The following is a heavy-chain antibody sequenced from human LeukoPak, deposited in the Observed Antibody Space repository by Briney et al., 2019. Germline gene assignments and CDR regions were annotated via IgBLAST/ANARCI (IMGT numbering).Heavy chain of an antibody. D-gene: IGHD3-22*01. CDR3: ARVTSGSGYYSDY. J-gene: IGHJ4*02. Sequence: AGGSLRLSCAASGYTFSDYYMTWIRQAPGKGLEWVSYISSGGSTIYYADSVKGRFTISRDNAKNSLYLQMNSLRAEDTAVYYCARVTSGSGYYSDYWGQGTLVTVSS. CDR2: ISSGGSTI. CDR1: GYTFSDYY. V-gene: IGHV3-11*01.